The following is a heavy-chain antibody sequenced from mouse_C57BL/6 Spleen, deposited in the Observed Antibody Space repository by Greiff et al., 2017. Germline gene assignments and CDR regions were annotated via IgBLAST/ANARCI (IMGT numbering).Heavy chain of an antibody. V-gene: IGHV1-18*01. D-gene: IGHD2-3*01. J-gene: IGHJ1*03. CDR2: INPNNGGT. Sequence: VHVKQSGPELVKPGASVKIPCKASGYTFTDYNMDWVKQSHGKSLEWIGDINPNNGGTIYNQKFKGKATLTVDKSSSTAYMELRSLTSEDTAVYDCARIDGYQGYFDVWGTGTTVTVSS. CDR1: GYTFTDYN. CDR3: ARIDGYQGYFDV.